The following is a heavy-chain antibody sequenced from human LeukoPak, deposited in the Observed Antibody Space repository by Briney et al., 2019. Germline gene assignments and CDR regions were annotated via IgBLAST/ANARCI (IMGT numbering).Heavy chain of an antibody. V-gene: IGHV4-4*09. CDR2: IYTSGST. CDR3: ARTGYSSGWYYFDY. CDR1: VGSISSYY. D-gene: IGHD6-19*01. J-gene: IGHJ4*02. Sequence: SETLSLTCTVPVGSISSYYWSWIRQPPGKGLEWIGYIYTSGSTNYNPSLKSRVTISVDTSKNQFSLKLSSVTAADTAVYYCARTGYSSGWYYFDYWGQGTLVTVSS.